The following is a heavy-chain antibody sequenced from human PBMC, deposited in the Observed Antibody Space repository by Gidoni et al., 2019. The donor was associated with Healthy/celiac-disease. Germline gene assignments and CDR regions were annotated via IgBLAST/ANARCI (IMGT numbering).Heavy chain of an antibody. Sequence: QLVESGGAAVPAGVFPATSCAASGFTFSSSGMHCVLQAPGKGLEWVAVICYDGSNKYYADSVKVRFTIYRDNSKNTLYLQMNSLRAEDTAVYYWARDRDGHFDYWGQGTLVPVSS. CDR2: ICYDGSNK. D-gene: IGHD3-10*01. J-gene: IGHJ4*02. V-gene: IGHV3-33*01. CDR1: GFTFSSSG. CDR3: ARDRDGHFDY.